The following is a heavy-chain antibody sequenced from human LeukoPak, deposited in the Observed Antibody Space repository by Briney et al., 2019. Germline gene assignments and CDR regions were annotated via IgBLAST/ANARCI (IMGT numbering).Heavy chain of an antibody. D-gene: IGHD6-13*01. J-gene: IGHJ4*02. Sequence: ASVKVSCKASGYTFTSYYMHWVRQAPGQGLEWMAIINPSGGSTRYAQKFQGRVTMTSDTSTSTFYMELNSLRSEDTAVYYCAREGKLEAAAPFDYWGQGTLVTVSS. CDR3: AREGKLEAAAPFDY. CDR1: GYTFTSYY. V-gene: IGHV1-46*01. CDR2: INPSGGST.